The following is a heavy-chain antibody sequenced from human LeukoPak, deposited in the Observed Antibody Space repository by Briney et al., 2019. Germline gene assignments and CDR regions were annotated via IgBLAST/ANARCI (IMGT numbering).Heavy chain of an antibody. Sequence: PGGSLRLSCAASGFTFSSYWMSWVRQAPGKGLEWVSYISNSGTTIYYADSVKGRFTISRDNAKNSLYLQMNSLRVEDTAVYYCARDGAYEYVWGSYRSNFDYWGQGTLVTVSS. CDR3: ARDGAYEYVWGSYRSNFDY. CDR1: GFTFSSYW. V-gene: IGHV3-48*04. CDR2: ISNSGTTI. J-gene: IGHJ4*02. D-gene: IGHD3-16*02.